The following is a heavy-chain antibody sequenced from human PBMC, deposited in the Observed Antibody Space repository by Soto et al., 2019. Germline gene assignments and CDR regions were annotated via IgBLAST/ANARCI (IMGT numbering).Heavy chain of an antibody. V-gene: IGHV3-30-3*01. CDR2: VSYDGSTE. J-gene: IGHJ4*02. CDR3: ARGRGSGSVLIDY. CDR1: GFMFSDYA. D-gene: IGHD3-10*01. Sequence: QVQLVESGGGVVQPGRSLRLSCAASGFMFSDYAMHWVRQAPGKGPEWVSIVSYDGSTEHYAESVKGRFTISRDNSKHTVYLQMVSLRPEDTAVYSCARGRGSGSVLIDYWGRGTLVTVSS.